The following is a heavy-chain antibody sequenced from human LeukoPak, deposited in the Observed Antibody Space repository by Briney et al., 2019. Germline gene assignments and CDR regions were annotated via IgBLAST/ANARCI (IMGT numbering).Heavy chain of an antibody. CDR3: ARDITGTTGAIDF. CDR2: ISSSSSYI. D-gene: IGHD1-20*01. Sequence: TGGSLRLSCAASGFTFSSYSMNWVRQAPGKGLEWVSSISSSSSYIYYADSVKGRFTISRDNAKNSLYLQMNSLRAEDTAVYYCARDITGTTGAIDFWGQGTLVTVSS. CDR1: GFTFSSYS. J-gene: IGHJ4*02. V-gene: IGHV3-21*01.